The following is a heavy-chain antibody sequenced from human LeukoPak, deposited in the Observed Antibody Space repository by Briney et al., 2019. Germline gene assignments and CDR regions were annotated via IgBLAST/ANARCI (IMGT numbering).Heavy chain of an antibody. CDR1: GYSLTDYP. CDR2: FDQENGET. D-gene: IGHD3-10*01. V-gene: IGHV1-24*01. CDR3: AIDVSGEGLKLDP. Sequence: VASVRVSCKVSGYSLTDYPMNWVRQVPGKGLEWMGGFDQENGETVYAQKFQGRVTMTEDASTNTAYLELTRLRSEDTAVYYCAIDVSGEGLKLDPWGQGTLVTVSS. J-gene: IGHJ5*02.